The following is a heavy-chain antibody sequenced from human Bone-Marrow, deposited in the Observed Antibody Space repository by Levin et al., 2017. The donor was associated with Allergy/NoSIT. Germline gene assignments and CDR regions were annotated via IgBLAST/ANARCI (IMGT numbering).Heavy chain of an antibody. Sequence: GASVKVSCKASGGTFSSYAISWVRQAPGQGLEWMGGIIPIFGTANYAQKFQGRVTITADESTSTAYMELSSLRSEDTAVYYCARAFGRPPHSILEDAFDIWGQGTMVTVSS. CDR3: ARAFGRPPHSILEDAFDI. CDR1: GGTFSSYA. CDR2: IIPIFGTA. D-gene: IGHD1-1*01. J-gene: IGHJ3*02. V-gene: IGHV1-69*13.